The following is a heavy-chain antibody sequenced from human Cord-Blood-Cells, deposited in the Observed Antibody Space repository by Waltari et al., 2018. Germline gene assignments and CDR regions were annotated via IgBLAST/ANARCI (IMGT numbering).Heavy chain of an antibody. CDR2: IIPIFGTA. Sequence: QVQLVQSGAEVTKPGSSVTVSCKASGCTFTSYAISWVRPAPGQGLEWMGGIIPIFGTANYAQKFQGRVTITADEFTSTAYMELSSLRSEDTAVYYCARDLEYCTNGVCYNWFDPWGQGTLVTVSS. CDR3: ARDLEYCTNGVCYNWFDP. J-gene: IGHJ5*02. D-gene: IGHD2-8*01. V-gene: IGHV1-69*01. CDR1: GCTFTSYA.